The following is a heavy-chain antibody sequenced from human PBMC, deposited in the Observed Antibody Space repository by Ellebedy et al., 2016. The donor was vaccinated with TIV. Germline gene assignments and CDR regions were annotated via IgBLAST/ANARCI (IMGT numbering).Heavy chain of an antibody. CDR3: AKIVGGSGSSVDS. Sequence: GESLKISCKGSGYTFADYWVGWVRQMPGKGLDWMGIIHPRDSDTRYSPSFQGQVTMSVDQSITTAYLQWSSLKASDTASYYCAKIVGGSGSSVDSWGQGTLVTVSS. J-gene: IGHJ4*02. CDR2: IHPRDSDT. V-gene: IGHV5-51*01. D-gene: IGHD3-10*01. CDR1: GYTFADYW.